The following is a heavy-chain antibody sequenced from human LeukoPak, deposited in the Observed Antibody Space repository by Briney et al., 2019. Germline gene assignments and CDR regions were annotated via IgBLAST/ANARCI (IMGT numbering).Heavy chain of an antibody. CDR2: IYYSGST. Sequence: SETLSLTCTVSGGSISSYYWSWIRQPPGKGLEWIGYIYYSGSTNYNPSLKSRVTISVDTSKNQFSLKLSSVTAADTAVYYCARDKRVPAAQRGYYYGMDVWGQGTTVTVSS. CDR1: GGSISSYY. J-gene: IGHJ6*02. CDR3: ARDKRVPAAQRGYYYGMDV. D-gene: IGHD2-2*01. V-gene: IGHV4-59*01.